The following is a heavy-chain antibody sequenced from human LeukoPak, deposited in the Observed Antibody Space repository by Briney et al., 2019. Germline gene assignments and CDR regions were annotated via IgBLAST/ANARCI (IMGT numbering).Heavy chain of an antibody. Sequence: GGALRLSCAASGFTFSSYGMHWVRQAPGKGLEWVAFIRYDGSNKYYADSVKGRFTISRDNSKNTLYLQMNSLRAEDTAVYYCAKPEGGSYGSYFDYWGQGTLVTVSS. J-gene: IGHJ4*02. CDR1: GFTFSSYG. V-gene: IGHV3-30*02. CDR3: AKPEGGSYGSYFDY. D-gene: IGHD1-26*01. CDR2: IRYDGSNK.